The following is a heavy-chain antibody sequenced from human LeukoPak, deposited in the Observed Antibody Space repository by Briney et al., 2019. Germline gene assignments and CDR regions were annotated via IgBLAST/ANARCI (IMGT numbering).Heavy chain of an antibody. J-gene: IGHJ6*03. CDR1: GGSVSGYY. D-gene: IGHD3-3*01. Sequence: PSETLSLTCTVSGGSVSGYYCSWIRQPAGKGLERIGRIYSTGSTDYNASLKSRVTMSVDTSKNQFSLKLSSVTAADTAVYYCARMSYDRTGEGRANLYYYYMAVWGKGTTVTVSS. CDR2: IYSTGST. V-gene: IGHV4-4*07. CDR3: ARMSYDRTGEGRANLYYYYMAV.